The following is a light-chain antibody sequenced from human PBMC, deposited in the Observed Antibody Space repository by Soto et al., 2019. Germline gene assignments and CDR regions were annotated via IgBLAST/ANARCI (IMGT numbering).Light chain of an antibody. CDR2: AAT. Sequence: DIQMTQSPSSLSASVGDRVTITCRASQSISSSLNWYQQRPGKAPELLIYAATSLQSGVPSRFSGSGSGTDFTLTISSLQPEDFATYYCQQSHSAPLTFGGGTKVELK. V-gene: IGKV1-39*01. CDR3: QQSHSAPLT. CDR1: QSISSS. J-gene: IGKJ4*01.